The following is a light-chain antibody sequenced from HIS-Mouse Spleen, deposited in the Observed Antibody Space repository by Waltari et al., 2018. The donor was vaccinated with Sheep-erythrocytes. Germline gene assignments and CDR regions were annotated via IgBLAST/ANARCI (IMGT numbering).Light chain of an antibody. CDR1: SSNIGAGYD. Sequence: QSVLTQPPSVSGAPGQRVTIPGTGSSSNIGAGYDGHWYQQLPGTAPKPLIYGNSNRPSGVPDRFSGSKSGTSASLAITGLQAEDEADYYCQSYDSSLSGYVFGTGTKVTVL. CDR2: GNS. CDR3: QSYDSSLSGYV. J-gene: IGLJ1*01. V-gene: IGLV1-40*01.